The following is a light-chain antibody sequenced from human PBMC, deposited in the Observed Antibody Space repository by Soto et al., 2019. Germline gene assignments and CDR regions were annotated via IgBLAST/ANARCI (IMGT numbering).Light chain of an antibody. Sequence: VMTQAPATLSVSPGERATLSCRASQTINNNVAWYQLKDGQVPRLLIYGASTRAADVPARFSGGGSGTEFTLTISSLQSEDCAEYHCQQYNNWPQTFCQGTKVEIK. J-gene: IGKJ1*01. CDR2: GAS. CDR3: QQYNNWPQT. V-gene: IGKV3-15*01. CDR1: QTINNN.